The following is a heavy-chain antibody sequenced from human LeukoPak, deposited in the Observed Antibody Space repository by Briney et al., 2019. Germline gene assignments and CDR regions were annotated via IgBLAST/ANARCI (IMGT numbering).Heavy chain of an antibody. J-gene: IGHJ5*02. CDR2: IKSDGSST. Sequence: GGSLRLSCAASGFTFSIYSMHWVRQAPGKGLVWVSRIKSDGSSTSYADSVKGRFTISRDNAKNTLYLQMDSLRVEDTVVYYCPKSDWFDPWGQGTLVTVSS. V-gene: IGHV3-74*01. CDR1: GFTFSIYS. CDR3: PKSDWFDP.